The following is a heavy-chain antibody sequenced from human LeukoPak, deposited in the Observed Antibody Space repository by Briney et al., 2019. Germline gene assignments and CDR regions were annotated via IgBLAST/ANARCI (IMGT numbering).Heavy chain of an antibody. J-gene: IGHJ4*02. CDR3: ARKQNCDY. CDR1: GFTFSSYE. Sequence: GGSLRLSCAASGFTFSSYEMNWVRQAPGKGLEWVSYISGSGSTRYYADSVKGRFTVSRDNAKNSLDLQMNSLRAEETAVYYCARKQNCDYWGQGTLVTVSS. V-gene: IGHV3-48*03. CDR2: ISGSGSTR.